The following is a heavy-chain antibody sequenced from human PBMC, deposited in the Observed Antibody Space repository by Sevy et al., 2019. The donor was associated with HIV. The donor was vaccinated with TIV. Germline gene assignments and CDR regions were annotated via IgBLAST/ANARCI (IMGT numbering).Heavy chain of an antibody. J-gene: IGHJ4*02. D-gene: IGHD4-17*01. CDR3: AGDLPRSATTVAHFDY. CDR2: ISNSGSTI. V-gene: IGHV3-48*03. Sequence: GGSLRLSCAASGFTFSSYEMNWVRQAPGKGLEWVSYISNSGSTIYYSDSVKGRFTISRDNAKNSLYLQMNSLRVEDTAVYYCAGDLPRSATTVAHFDYWGRGTLVTVSS. CDR1: GFTFSSYE.